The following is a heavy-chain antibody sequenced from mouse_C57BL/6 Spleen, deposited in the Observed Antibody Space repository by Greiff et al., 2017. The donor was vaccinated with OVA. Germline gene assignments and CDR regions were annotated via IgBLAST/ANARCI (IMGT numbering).Heavy chain of an antibody. V-gene: IGHV1-69*01. CDR1: GYTFTSYW. J-gene: IGHJ2*01. CDR2: IDPSDSYT. D-gene: IGHD1-1*01. CDR3: ARTLYGSSYLYYFDY. Sequence: QVQLQQPGAELVMPGASVKLSCKASGYTFTSYWMHWVKQRPGQGLEWIGEIDPSDSYTNYNQKFKGKSTLTVDKSSSTAYMQLSSLTSEDSAVYYCARTLYGSSYLYYFDYWGQVTTLTVSS.